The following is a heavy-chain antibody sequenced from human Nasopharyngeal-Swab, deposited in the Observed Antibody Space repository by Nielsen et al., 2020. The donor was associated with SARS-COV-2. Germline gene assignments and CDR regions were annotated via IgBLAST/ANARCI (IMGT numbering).Heavy chain of an antibody. CDR1: GFSFRSYW. CDR2: IKGDGSDE. J-gene: IGHJ5*02. CDR3: ARLHSTATTES. Sequence: GGSLRLSCVASGFSFRSYWMTWVRQAPGKGLEWVANIKGDGSDEKYADSVKGLFTISRDNARDSLFLQMHSLSVEDTAVYFCARLHSTATTESWGQGTRVTVSS. D-gene: IGHD1-26*01. V-gene: IGHV3-7*01.